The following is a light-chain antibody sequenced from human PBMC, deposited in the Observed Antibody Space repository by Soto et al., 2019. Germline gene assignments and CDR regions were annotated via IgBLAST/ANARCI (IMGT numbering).Light chain of an antibody. J-gene: IGLJ2*01. CDR1: SSDVGGYNY. CDR3: SSYTSSAYVV. CDR2: DVS. Sequence: QSALNQPASVSGSPGQSITISCTGTSSDVGGYNYVSWYQQHPGKAPKLMIYDVSNRPSGVSNRFSGSKSGNTASLTISGLQAEDEADYYCSSYTSSAYVVFGGGTKVTVL. V-gene: IGLV2-14*01.